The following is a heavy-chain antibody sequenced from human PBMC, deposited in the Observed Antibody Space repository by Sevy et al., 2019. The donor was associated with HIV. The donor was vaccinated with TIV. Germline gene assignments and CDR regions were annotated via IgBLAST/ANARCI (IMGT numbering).Heavy chain of an antibody. CDR2: FDPEDAET. D-gene: IGHD2-15*01. CDR3: ATTKDYHECSGEPFDY. Sequence: ATVKVSCKVSGSTLSQMAMHWVGQAPGKGLEWMATFDPEDAETIYTQKLQGRVTMTEDTSRDTAYMELSNLRSEDTAVYYCATTKDYHECSGEPFDYWGQGTSVTVSS. J-gene: IGHJ4*02. CDR1: GSTLSQMA. V-gene: IGHV1-24*01.